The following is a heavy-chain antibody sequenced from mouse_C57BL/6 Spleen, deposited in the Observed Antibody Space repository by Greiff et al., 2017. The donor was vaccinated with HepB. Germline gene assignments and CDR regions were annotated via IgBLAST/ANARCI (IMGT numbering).Heavy chain of an antibody. CDR1: GYTFTSYW. J-gene: IGHJ3*01. CDR3: ARSNYDYDGRLAY. V-gene: IGHV1-50*01. Sequence: QVQLQQSGAELVKPGASVKLSCKASGYTFTSYWMQWVKQRPGQGLEWIGEIDPSDSYTNYNQKFKGKATLTVDTSSSTAYMQLSSLTSEDSAVYYCARSNYDYDGRLAYWGQGTLVTVSA. CDR2: IDPSDSYT. D-gene: IGHD2-4*01.